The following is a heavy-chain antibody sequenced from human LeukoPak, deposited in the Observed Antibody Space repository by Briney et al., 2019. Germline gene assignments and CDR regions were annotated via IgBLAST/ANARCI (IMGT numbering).Heavy chain of an antibody. CDR2: ITERGST. CDR1: GGSFSGHY. CDR3: ASCHYYDSSDWFDP. D-gene: IGHD3-22*01. Sequence: PSETLSLTCAVSGGSFSGHYWSWIRQSPGKGLEWIGEITERGSTNYNPSLKSRVTISVDTSKNQFSLKLSSVTAADTAVYYCASCHYYDSSDWFDPWGQGTLVTVSS. V-gene: IGHV4-34*01. J-gene: IGHJ5*02.